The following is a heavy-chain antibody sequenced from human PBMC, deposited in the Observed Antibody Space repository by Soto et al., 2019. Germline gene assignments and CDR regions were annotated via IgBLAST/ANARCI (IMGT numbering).Heavy chain of an antibody. Sequence: SETLSLTCTVSGGSISSGGYYWSWIRQHPGKGLEWIGYIYYSGSTYYNPSLNSRVTISVDTSKNQFSLKMSSMTAADTAVYYCASLSAGYYYDSSGYYFDYWGQGTLVTVSS. D-gene: IGHD3-22*01. CDR1: GGSISSGGYY. CDR2: IYYSGST. CDR3: ASLSAGYYYDSSGYYFDY. V-gene: IGHV4-31*03. J-gene: IGHJ4*02.